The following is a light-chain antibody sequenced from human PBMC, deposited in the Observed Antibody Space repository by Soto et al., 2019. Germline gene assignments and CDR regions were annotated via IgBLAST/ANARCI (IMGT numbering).Light chain of an antibody. Sequence: QSALTQPRSVSGSPGQSVTISCTGTSSDVGYYNYVSWYQQHPGKAPKLMIYDVNKRPSGVPDRFSGSKSGNTASLTISGLQAEYEADYYCCSYAGSYTWVFGGGTKLTVL. V-gene: IGLV2-11*01. CDR1: SSDVGYYNY. CDR2: DVN. CDR3: CSYAGSYTWV. J-gene: IGLJ3*02.